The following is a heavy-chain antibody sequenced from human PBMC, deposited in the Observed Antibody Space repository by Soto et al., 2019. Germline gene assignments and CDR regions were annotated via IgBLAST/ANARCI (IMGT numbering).Heavy chain of an antibody. CDR1: GDSFTSYW. CDR3: ARHLELFGEAFDI. V-gene: IGHV5-51*01. Sequence: SLKISGEGAGDSFTSYWIGWVRQMPGKGLEWMGIIYPGDSDTRYSPSFQSQVTISADKSISTAYLQWSSLKASDTAMYYCARHLELFGEAFDIWGQGTMVTVSS. J-gene: IGHJ3*02. D-gene: IGHD3-10*02. CDR2: IYPGDSDT.